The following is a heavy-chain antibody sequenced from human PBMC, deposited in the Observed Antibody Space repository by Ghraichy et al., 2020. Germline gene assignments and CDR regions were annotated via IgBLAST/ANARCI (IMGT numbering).Heavy chain of an antibody. CDR1: GYTFTSYD. J-gene: IGHJ4*02. CDR3: ARSTRYSYGFGFDY. V-gene: IGHV1-8*01. D-gene: IGHD5-18*01. CDR2: MNPNSGNT. Sequence: ASVKVSRKASGYTFTSYDINWVRQATGQGLEWMGWMNPNSGNTGYAQKFQGRVTMTRNTSISTAYMELSSLRSEDTAVYYCARSTRYSYGFGFDYWGQGTLVTVSS.